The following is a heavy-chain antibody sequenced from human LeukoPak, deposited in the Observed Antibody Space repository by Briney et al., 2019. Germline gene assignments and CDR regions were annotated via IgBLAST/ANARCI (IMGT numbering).Heavy chain of an antibody. CDR2: IYSGGRT. CDR3: ARVLSGRGSLYSYYYYMDV. D-gene: IGHD3-10*01. CDR1: GFTFSNAW. Sequence: PGGSLRLSCAASGFTFSNAWMSWVRQAPGKGLEWVSVIYSGGRTYGDSVKGRFTFSRDNSKNTLYLQMNSLRAEDTAVYYCARVLSGRGSLYSYYYYMDVWGKGTTVTISS. V-gene: IGHV3-53*01. J-gene: IGHJ6*03.